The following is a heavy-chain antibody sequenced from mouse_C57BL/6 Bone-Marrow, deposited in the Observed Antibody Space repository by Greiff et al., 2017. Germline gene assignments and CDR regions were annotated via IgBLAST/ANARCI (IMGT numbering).Heavy chain of an antibody. V-gene: IGHV5-4*01. CDR1: GFTFSSYA. Sequence: DVQLVESGGGLVKPGGSLKLSCAASGFTFSSYAMSWVRQTPEKRLEWVATISDGGSYTYYPDNVKGRFTISRDNAKNNLYLQMRHLKSEDTAMYYCARDGKTAQAFYAMDYWGQGTSVTVSS. J-gene: IGHJ4*01. CDR2: ISDGGSYT. CDR3: ARDGKTAQAFYAMDY. D-gene: IGHD3-2*02.